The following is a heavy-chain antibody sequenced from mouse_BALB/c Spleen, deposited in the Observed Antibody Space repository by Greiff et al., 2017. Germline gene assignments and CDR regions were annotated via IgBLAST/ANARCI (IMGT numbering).Heavy chain of an antibody. V-gene: IGHV7-1*02. Sequence: EVQGVESGGGLVQPGGSLRLSCATSGFTFSDFYMEWVRQPPGKRLEWIAASRNKANDYTTEYSASVKGRFIVSRDTSQSILYLQMNALRAEDTAIYYCAREYGNGYFDVWGAGTTVTVSS. J-gene: IGHJ1*01. CDR2: SRNKANDYTT. CDR3: AREYGNGYFDV. CDR1: GFTFSDFY. D-gene: IGHD2-10*02.